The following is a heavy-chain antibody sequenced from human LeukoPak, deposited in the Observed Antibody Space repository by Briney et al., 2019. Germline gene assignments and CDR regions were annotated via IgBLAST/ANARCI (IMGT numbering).Heavy chain of an antibody. CDR2: IRYDETTK. Sequence: PGGSLRLSCAASAFIFSHYGMHWVRQAPGKGLEWVAFIRYDETTKFYADSVEGRFTTSRDNSKNTLYLQMTSLRVEDTAVYSCAKTGFQWGDYYYYMDVWGKGTTVTVSS. CDR3: AKTGFQWGDYYYYMDV. D-gene: IGHD1-14*01. J-gene: IGHJ6*03. CDR1: AFIFSHYG. V-gene: IGHV3-30*02.